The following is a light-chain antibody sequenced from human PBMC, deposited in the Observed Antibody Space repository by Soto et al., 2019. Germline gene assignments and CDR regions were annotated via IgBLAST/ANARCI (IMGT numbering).Light chain of an antibody. Sequence: DVQMTQSPSFVSASVGDRVTITCRASQVISNWVAWYQQKPGKAPKLLIYAASSLYSGVPARFSGSGSGTDFTLTITSLQPEDFATYYCQYTDSFPLIAFGQGTRLEIK. J-gene: IGKJ5*01. CDR3: QYTDSFPLIA. CDR2: AAS. V-gene: IGKV1-12*01. CDR1: QVISNW.